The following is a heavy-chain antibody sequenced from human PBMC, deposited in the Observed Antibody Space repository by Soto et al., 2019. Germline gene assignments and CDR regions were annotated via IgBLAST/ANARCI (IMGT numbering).Heavy chain of an antibody. CDR1: GYTFTTFW. Sequence: PGESLKIACTGFGYTFTTFWISLVRQMPGRGLEWMGRIDPRDSYTNYSPSFQGHVTISADKSISTAYLQWGSLKASDTAMYYCARLYCSSSTCDSWFDPWGQGTLVTVSS. V-gene: IGHV5-10-1*01. CDR2: IDPRDSYT. J-gene: IGHJ5*02. D-gene: IGHD2-2*01. CDR3: ARLYCSSSTCDSWFDP.